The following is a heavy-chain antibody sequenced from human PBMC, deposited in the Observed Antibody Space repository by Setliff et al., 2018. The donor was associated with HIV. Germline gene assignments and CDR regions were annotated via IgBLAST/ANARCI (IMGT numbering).Heavy chain of an antibody. D-gene: IGHD3-10*01. CDR3: ARGRRWFGELSPINYYYYGMDV. CDR1: GDTFSNYA. Sequence: SVKVSCKASGDTFSNYAISWVRQAPGQGLEWMGGIIPIFGTASHAQKFQGRVTITTDESTSTAYMELSSLRFEDTAMYYCARGRRWFGELSPINYYYYGMDVWGQGTTVTVSS. J-gene: IGHJ6*02. CDR2: IIPIFGTA. V-gene: IGHV1-69*05.